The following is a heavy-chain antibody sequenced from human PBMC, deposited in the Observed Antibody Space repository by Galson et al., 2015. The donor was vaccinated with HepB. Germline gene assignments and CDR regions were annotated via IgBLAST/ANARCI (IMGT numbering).Heavy chain of an antibody. CDR2: MNVYNGDT. V-gene: IGHV1-18*04. D-gene: IGHD2-15*01. J-gene: IGHJ5*02. CDR3: ARDPVVVVGTGLDP. CDR1: GYTFTSYG. Sequence: SVKVSCKASGYTFTSYGISWVRQAPGQGPEWMGWMNVYNGDTNYAQKFQGRVTMTRDTSTSTAYMKLRSLRSDDTAVYYCARDPVVVVGTGLDPWGQGTLVTVSS.